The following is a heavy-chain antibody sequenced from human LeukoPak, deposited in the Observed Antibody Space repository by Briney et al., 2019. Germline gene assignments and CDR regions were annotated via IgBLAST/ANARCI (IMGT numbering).Heavy chain of an antibody. Sequence: ASVKVSCKASGYTFTGYYMHWVRQAPGQGLEWMGWTNPNSGGTNYAQRFQGRVTMTRDTSISTAYMELSRLRSDDTAVYYCARVLMSQYYHGSGSYLEAFDIWGQGTMVTVSS. V-gene: IGHV1-2*02. CDR1: GYTFTGYY. D-gene: IGHD3-10*01. J-gene: IGHJ3*02. CDR2: TNPNSGGT. CDR3: ARVLMSQYYHGSGSYLEAFDI.